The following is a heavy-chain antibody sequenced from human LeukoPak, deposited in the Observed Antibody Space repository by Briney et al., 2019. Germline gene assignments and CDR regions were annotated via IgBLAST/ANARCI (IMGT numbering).Heavy chain of an antibody. CDR3: VRDRGYSYGYYYYYMDV. V-gene: IGHV3-11*04. CDR2: ISSSGSTI. J-gene: IGHJ6*03. D-gene: IGHD5-18*01. Sequence: AGGSLRLSCAASGFTVSSNYMSWIRQAPGKGLEWVSYISSSGSTINYADSVKGRFTISRDNAKNSLYLQMNSLTAEDTAVYYCVRDRGYSYGYYYYYMDVWGKGTTVTVSS. CDR1: GFTVSSNY.